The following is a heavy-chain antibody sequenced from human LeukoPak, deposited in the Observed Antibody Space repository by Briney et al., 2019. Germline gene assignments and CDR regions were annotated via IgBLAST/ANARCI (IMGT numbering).Heavy chain of an antibody. Sequence: SETLSLTCTVSGDSISTYYWSWIRQPPGKGLEWIGEINHSGSTNYNPSLKSRVTISVGTSKNQFSLRLSSVAAADTAVYYCASGPSGDWYFDLWGRGTLVTVSS. V-gene: IGHV4-34*01. J-gene: IGHJ2*01. D-gene: IGHD1-26*01. CDR3: ASGPSGDWYFDL. CDR2: INHSGST. CDR1: GDSISTYY.